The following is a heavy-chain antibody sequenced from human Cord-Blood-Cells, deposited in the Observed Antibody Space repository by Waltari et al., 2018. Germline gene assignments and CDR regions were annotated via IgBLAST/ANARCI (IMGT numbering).Heavy chain of an antibody. V-gene: IGHV4-39*07. CDR2: IYYSGST. D-gene: IGHD6-13*01. CDR1: GGSISSSSYY. J-gene: IGHJ4*02. Sequence: QLQLQESGPGLVKPSETLSLTCTVSGGSISSSSYYWGWIRQPPGKGLEWIGSIYYSGSTYYNPSLKSRVTISVDTSKNQFSLKLSSVTAADTAVYYCARESVAAVGPFDYWGQGTLVTVSS. CDR3: ARESVAAVGPFDY.